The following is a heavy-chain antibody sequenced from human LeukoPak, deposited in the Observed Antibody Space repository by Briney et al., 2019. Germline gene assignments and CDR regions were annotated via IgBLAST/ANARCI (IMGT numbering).Heavy chain of an antibody. Sequence: GGSLRLSCAASGFTFSSYSMSWVRQAPGKGLEWVSSISSSSSDIYYADSVKGRFTISRDNAKNSLYLQMNSLRAEDTAVYYCARDLSGVTGYTYGRGIDYWGQGTLVTVSS. D-gene: IGHD5-18*01. CDR3: ARDLSGVTGYTYGRGIDY. V-gene: IGHV3-21*01. CDR2: ISSSSSDI. J-gene: IGHJ4*02. CDR1: GFTFSSYS.